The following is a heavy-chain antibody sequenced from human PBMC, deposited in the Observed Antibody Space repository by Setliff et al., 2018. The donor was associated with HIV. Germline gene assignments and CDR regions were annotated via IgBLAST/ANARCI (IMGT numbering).Heavy chain of an antibody. D-gene: IGHD2-2*01. CDR1: GYTFTSYD. J-gene: IGHJ4*02. Sequence: ASVKVSCKASGYTFTSYDINWVRQATGQGLEWVGWMMPSSGNTGYAQKFQGRLTMTRNTSISTAYMELRSLRSDDTAVYYCARGYCSSTSCYGIYYFDNWGQGTPVTVSS. CDR3: ARGYCSSTSCYGIYYFDN. V-gene: IGHV1-8*02. CDR2: MMPSSGNT.